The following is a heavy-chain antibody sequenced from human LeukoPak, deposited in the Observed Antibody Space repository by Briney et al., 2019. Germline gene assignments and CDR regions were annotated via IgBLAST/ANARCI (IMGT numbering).Heavy chain of an antibody. D-gene: IGHD6-13*01. CDR2: INHSGST. J-gene: IGHJ4*02. CDR1: GGSISSYY. Sequence: SETLSLTCTVSGGSISSYYWSWIRQPPGKGLEWIGEINHSGSTNYNPSLKSRVTISVDTSKNQFSLKLSSVTAADTAVYYCARLRAAAAGRYYFDYWGQGTLVTVSS. V-gene: IGHV4-34*01. CDR3: ARLRAAAAGRYYFDY.